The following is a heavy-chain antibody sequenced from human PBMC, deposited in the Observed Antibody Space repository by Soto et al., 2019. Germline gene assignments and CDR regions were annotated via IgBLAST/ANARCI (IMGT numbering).Heavy chain of an antibody. Sequence: QVQLQESGPGLVKPSETLSLTCTVSSDSIAGENWWSWVRQPPGMGLEWIGEIFHTGGTNYNPSLKDRVTLEVDKSQNQFSLKLISATGGETAVYYCGRVFSSGRGWMYYFDFWGQGTLVSVSS. CDR1: SDSIAGENW. J-gene: IGHJ4*02. CDR3: GRVFSSGRGWMYYFDF. D-gene: IGHD2-2*03. V-gene: IGHV4-4*02. CDR2: IFHTGGT.